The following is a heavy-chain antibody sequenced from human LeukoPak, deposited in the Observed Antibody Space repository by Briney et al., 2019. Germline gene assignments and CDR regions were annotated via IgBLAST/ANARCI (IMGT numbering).Heavy chain of an antibody. D-gene: IGHD2-15*01. V-gene: IGHV4-30-4*01. J-gene: IGHJ3*02. CDR2: IYDSGST. Sequence: SQTLSLTCTVSGASIRSGDYYWSWIRQPPGKGLEWIGYIYDSGSTYYNPSLKSRITISVDTSEDRFSLKLSSVTATDTAVYYCARDCSGGSCYGAFDIWGQGTMVTVSS. CDR3: ARDCSGGSCYGAFDI. CDR1: GASIRSGDYY.